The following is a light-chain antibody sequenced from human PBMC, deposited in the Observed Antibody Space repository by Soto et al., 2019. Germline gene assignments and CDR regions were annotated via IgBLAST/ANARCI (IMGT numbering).Light chain of an antibody. Sequence: QAVVTQPPSASGTPGQRVTISCSGSSSNIGSNYVYWYQQLQGTAPKLLIYSNNQRPSGVPDRFSGSKSGTSASLAISGLRSEDEADYYCAAWDDSLSGRVFGGGTKLTVL. CDR1: SSNIGSNY. V-gene: IGLV1-47*01. J-gene: IGLJ3*02. CDR2: SNN. CDR3: AAWDDSLSGRV.